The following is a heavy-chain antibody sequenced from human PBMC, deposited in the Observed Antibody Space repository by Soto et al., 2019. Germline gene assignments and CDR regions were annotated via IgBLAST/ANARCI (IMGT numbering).Heavy chain of an antibody. J-gene: IGHJ4*02. CDR1: GGSINSYW. V-gene: IGHV4-4*07. CDR2: VYSSGTT. Sequence: SETLSLTCSVSGGSINSYWWSWIRQPAGKGLEWIGRVYSSGTTDYNPSLNSRATMSVETSKNQFSLKLTSVTAADTAVYYCARDIGSYAYAEGYWGQGIQVTISS. CDR3: ARDIGSYAYAEGY. D-gene: IGHD2-2*01.